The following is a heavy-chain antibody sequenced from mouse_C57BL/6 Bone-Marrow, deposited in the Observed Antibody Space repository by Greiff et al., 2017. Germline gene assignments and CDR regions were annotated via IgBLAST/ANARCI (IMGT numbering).Heavy chain of an antibody. V-gene: IGHV5-17*01. CDR1: GFTFSDYG. J-gene: IGHJ3*01. CDR2: ISSGSSTI. CDR3: ARGYYGSSF. Sequence: EVVLVESGGGLVKPGGSLKLSCAASGFTFSDYGMHWVRQAPEKGLEWVAYISSGSSTIYYADTVKGRFTISRDNAKNTLFLQMTSLRSEDTAMYYCARGYYGSSFGGQGTLVTVSA. D-gene: IGHD1-1*01.